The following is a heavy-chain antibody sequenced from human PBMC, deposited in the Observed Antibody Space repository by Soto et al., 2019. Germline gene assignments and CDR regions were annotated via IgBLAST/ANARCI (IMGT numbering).Heavy chain of an antibody. CDR3: ASGGTTVTHAKF. Sequence: SETLSLTCTVSGGSIGNNFWTWIRQPPGKGLEWIGYIHNSGSANYNPSLESRVAMSVDSSKNQFSLRLTSVTPADTAVYYCASGGTTVTHAKFWGQGTLVTVSS. D-gene: IGHD4-17*01. V-gene: IGHV4-59*01. CDR1: GGSIGNNF. CDR2: IHNSGSA. J-gene: IGHJ4*02.